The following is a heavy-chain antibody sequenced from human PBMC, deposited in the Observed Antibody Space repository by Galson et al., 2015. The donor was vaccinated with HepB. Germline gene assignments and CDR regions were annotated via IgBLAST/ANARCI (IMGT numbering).Heavy chain of an antibody. D-gene: IGHD4-17*01. CDR2: INNKGGST. CDR3: AKVAYGDYASGAFDL. V-gene: IGHV3-23*01. CDR1: GFIFSSYA. J-gene: IGHJ3*01. Sequence: SLRLSCAASGFIFSSYAMSWVRQAPGKGPEWVSSINNKGGSTSYADSVKGRFTISRDNYKNTLFLEMNSLRTEDTAIYYCAKVAYGDYASGAFDLWGPGTMVTVSS.